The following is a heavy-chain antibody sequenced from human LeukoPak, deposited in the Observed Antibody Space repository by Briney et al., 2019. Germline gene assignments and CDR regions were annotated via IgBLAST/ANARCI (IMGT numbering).Heavy chain of an antibody. CDR2: IYPGDSDT. J-gene: IGHJ6*03. D-gene: IGHD5-18*01. Sequence: GESLKTSCKGSGYSFTSYWIGWVRQMPGKGLEWMGIIYPGDSDTRYSPSFQGQVTISADKSISTAYLQWSSLKASDTAMYYCARQGSGYSPTYYYYMDVRGKGTTVTISS. CDR3: ARQGSGYSPTYYYYMDV. V-gene: IGHV5-51*01. CDR1: GYSFTSYW.